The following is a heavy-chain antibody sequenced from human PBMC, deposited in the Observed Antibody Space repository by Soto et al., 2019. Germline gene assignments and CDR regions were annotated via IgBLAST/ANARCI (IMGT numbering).Heavy chain of an antibody. D-gene: IGHD6-13*01. CDR1: GGSIRSCVYY. J-gene: IGHJ4*02. V-gene: IGHV4-31*03. CDR3: ARVLSTAAVDY. CDR2: TYYSGYT. Sequence: TLSLTCTVYGGSIRSCVYYWTWIRQHPGKGLEWIGYTYYSGYTNYNPSLKSRVTISVDASKNQFSVKLSSVTAADTAVYYCARVLSTAAVDYWGQGTLVTVSS.